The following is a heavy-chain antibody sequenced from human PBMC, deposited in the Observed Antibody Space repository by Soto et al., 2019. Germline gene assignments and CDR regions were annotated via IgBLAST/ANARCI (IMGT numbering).Heavy chain of an antibody. D-gene: IGHD3-3*01. J-gene: IGHJ6*04. CDR3: ARGHVLRFLGWLLSPPTGSLYYYYGMEV. V-gene: IGHV4-34*01. CDR2: INHSGST. Sequence: SETLSLTCAVYGGSFSGYYWSWIRQPPGKGLEWIGEINHSGSTNYNPSLKSRVTISVDTSKNQFSLKLSSVTAADTAVYYCARGHVLRFLGWLLSPPTGSLYYYYGMEVWGKGTTVTVAS. CDR1: GGSFSGYY.